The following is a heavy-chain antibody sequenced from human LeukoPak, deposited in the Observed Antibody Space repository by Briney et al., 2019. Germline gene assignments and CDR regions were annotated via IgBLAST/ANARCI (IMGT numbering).Heavy chain of an antibody. CDR2: IKSKTDGGTT. V-gene: IGHV3-15*01. CDR1: GFTFSNAW. D-gene: IGHD6-25*01. J-gene: IGHJ4*02. Sequence: PGGSLRLSCAVSGFTFSNAWMSWVRQAPGKGLEWVGRIKSKTDGGTTDYAAPVKGRFTISRDDSRNTLYLQMNSLKAEVTAVYCRTTLRQFDYWGQGTLVTVSS. CDR3: TTLRQFDY.